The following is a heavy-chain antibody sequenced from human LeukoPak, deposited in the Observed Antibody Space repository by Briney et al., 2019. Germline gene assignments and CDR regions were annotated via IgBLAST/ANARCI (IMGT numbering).Heavy chain of an antibody. D-gene: IGHD3-3*01. CDR1: GFTFSSYG. Sequence: GGSLRLSCAASGFTFSSYGMHWVRQAPGKGLEWVAFIRYDGSNKYYADSVKGRFTISRDNSKNTLCPQMNSLRAEDTAVYYCAKDTTIFGVVITPYFDYWGQGTLVTVSS. J-gene: IGHJ4*02. V-gene: IGHV3-30*02. CDR3: AKDTTIFGVVITPYFDY. CDR2: IRYDGSNK.